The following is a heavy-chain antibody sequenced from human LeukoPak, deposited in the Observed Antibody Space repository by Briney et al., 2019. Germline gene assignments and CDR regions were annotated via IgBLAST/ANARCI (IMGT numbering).Heavy chain of an antibody. Sequence: SLRLSCAASGFTFDGYGMYWVRQAPGKGLEWVSGITWNSDDMAYADSVKGRFTIPRDNAKNRLYLQMNSLRVEDTALYYCTKVTDWRTGFDYWDQGTLVTVSS. J-gene: IGHJ4*02. D-gene: IGHD3-9*01. CDR3: TKVTDWRTGFDY. CDR1: GFTFDGYG. CDR2: ITWNSDDM. V-gene: IGHV3-9*01.